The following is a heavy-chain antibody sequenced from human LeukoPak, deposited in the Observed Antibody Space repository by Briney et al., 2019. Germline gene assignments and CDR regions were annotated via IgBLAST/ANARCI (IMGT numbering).Heavy chain of an antibody. V-gene: IGHV4-61*02. Sequence: SETLSLTCTVSGGSISSSSYYWSWIRQPAGKGLEWIGRIYTSGSTNYNPSLKSRVTMSVDTSKNQFSLKLSSVTAADTAVYYCARDWDDFFDPWGQGTLVTVSS. CDR1: GGSISSSSYY. J-gene: IGHJ5*02. CDR3: ARDWDDFFDP. D-gene: IGHD3-3*01. CDR2: IYTSGST.